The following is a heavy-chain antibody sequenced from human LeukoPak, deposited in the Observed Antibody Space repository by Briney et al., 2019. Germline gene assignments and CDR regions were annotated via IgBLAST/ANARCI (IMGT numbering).Heavy chain of an antibody. Sequence: GGSLRLSCAASRFTLSTYWMSWVRQAPGKGLEWVAHIKQDGSQEYYVDSVKGRFTISRDSAKNSLYLQMNSLRAEDTAVYYCAKDRTTAARIFDYWGQGTLVTVSS. CDR2: IKQDGSQE. V-gene: IGHV3-7*03. CDR3: AKDRTTAARIFDY. CDR1: RFTLSTYW. J-gene: IGHJ4*02. D-gene: IGHD6-6*01.